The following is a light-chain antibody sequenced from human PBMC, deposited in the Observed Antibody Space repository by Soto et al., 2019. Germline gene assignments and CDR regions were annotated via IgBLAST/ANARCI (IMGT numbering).Light chain of an antibody. V-gene: IGKV3-15*01. J-gene: IGKJ5*01. CDR2: GAS. CDR3: QKYNNWLIT. CDR1: QSVSSN. Sequence: EIVMTQSPATLSVSPGERATLSCRASQSVSSNLAWYQQKPGQAPRLLIYGASTRATGIPARFSGSGSGTEFTLTISSLQSEDFEVYYCQKYNNWLITFGQGTRLEIK.